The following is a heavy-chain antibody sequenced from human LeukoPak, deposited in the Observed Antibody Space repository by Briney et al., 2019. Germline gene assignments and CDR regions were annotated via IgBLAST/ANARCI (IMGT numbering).Heavy chain of an antibody. CDR3: ARDLRIVVAGTCCYGMDV. CDR1: GGSISSYY. D-gene: IGHD6-19*01. V-gene: IGHV4-59*01. Sequence: PSETLSLTCTVSGGSISSYYWSWIRQPPGKGLEWIGYIYYSGSTNYNPSLKSRVTISVDTSKNQFSLKLSSVTAADTTVYYCARDLRIVVAGTCCYGMDVWGQGTTVTVSS. J-gene: IGHJ6*02. CDR2: IYYSGST.